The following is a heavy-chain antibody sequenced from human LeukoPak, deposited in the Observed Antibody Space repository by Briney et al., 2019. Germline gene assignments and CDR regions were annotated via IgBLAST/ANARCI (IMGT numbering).Heavy chain of an antibody. Sequence: PGGSLRLSCAASEFTFSIYAMSWVRQAPGKGLEWVSSITSAGENTFYTGSVKGRFTISRDNSGNTLYLQMNSLRAEDTAIYYCAKDRPNYYGSNGHYYRRDGDYWGQGTLVTVSS. J-gene: IGHJ4*02. CDR2: ITSAGENT. D-gene: IGHD3-22*01. CDR1: EFTFSIYA. V-gene: IGHV3-23*01. CDR3: AKDRPNYYGSNGHYYRRDGDY.